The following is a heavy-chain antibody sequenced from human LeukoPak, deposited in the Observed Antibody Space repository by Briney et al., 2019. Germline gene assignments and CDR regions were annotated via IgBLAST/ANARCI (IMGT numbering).Heavy chain of an antibody. Sequence: SGGSLRLSCAASGFTFSDYYMSWIRQAPGKGLEWVSYISSSGSTIYYADSVKGRFTISRDNAKNSLYLQMNSLRAEDTAVYYCAREDCSSTSCYDGYWGQGTLVTVSS. CDR3: AREDCSSTSCYDGY. J-gene: IGHJ4*02. CDR2: ISSSGSTI. D-gene: IGHD2-2*01. V-gene: IGHV3-11*01. CDR1: GFTFSDYY.